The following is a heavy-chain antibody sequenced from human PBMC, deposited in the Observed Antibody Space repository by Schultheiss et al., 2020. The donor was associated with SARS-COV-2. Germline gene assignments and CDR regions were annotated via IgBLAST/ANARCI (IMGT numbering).Heavy chain of an antibody. CDR2: IKSKTNGGTI. J-gene: IGHJ4*02. D-gene: IGHD2-21*02. Sequence: GESLKISCAASGFTFSSYAMSWVRQAPGKGLEWVGRIKSKTNGGTIDYAAPVKGRFTISRDDSKNTLYLQMNSLKTEDTAVYYCNTVSLVVVTTTRGGYWGQGALVTVSS. V-gene: IGHV3-15*01. CDR3: NTVSLVVVTTTRGGY. CDR1: GFTFSSYA.